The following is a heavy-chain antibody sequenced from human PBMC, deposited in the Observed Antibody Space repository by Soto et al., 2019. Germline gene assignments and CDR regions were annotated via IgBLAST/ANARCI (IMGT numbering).Heavy chain of an antibody. CDR3: ARFVGVGAAQGPGHFDD. V-gene: IGHV4-30-2*01. Sequence: SETLSLTCAVSGGSISSGGYSWSWIRQPPGKGLEWIGYIYHSGSTYYNPSLKSRVTISVDRSKNQFSLKLSSVTAADTAVYYCARFVGVGAAQGPGHFDDWGQGTLVTVTS. D-gene: IGHD2-15*01. CDR2: IYHSGST. CDR1: GGSISSGGYS. J-gene: IGHJ4*02.